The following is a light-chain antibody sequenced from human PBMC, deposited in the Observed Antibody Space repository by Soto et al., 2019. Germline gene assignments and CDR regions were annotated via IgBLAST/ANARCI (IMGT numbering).Light chain of an antibody. J-gene: IGKJ3*01. Sequence: DIQMTQSPSTLSASVGDRVTITCRASQSISSWLAWYQQKPGKPPKLLIYQASSLESGVPSRFSGSESGTEFTLTISSLQPDDFATYYCQQHESYPFTFGPGTKVDIK. CDR2: QAS. V-gene: IGKV1-5*03. CDR3: QQHESYPFT. CDR1: QSISSW.